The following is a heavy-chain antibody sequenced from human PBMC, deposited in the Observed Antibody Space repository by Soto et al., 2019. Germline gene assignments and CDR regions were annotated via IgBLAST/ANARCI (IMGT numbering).Heavy chain of an antibody. D-gene: IGHD6-19*01. Sequence: GGSLRLSCAASGFTFSNAWMSWVRQAPGKGLEWVGRIKSKTDGGTTDYAAPVKGRFTISRDDSKNTLYLQMNSLKTEDTAVYYCTTDNEGIAVAIFDPWGQGTLVTVSS. J-gene: IGHJ5*02. CDR3: TTDNEGIAVAIFDP. V-gene: IGHV3-15*01. CDR2: IKSKTDGGTT. CDR1: GFTFSNAW.